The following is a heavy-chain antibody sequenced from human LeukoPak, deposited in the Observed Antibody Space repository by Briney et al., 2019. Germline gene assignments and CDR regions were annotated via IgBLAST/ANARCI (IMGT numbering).Heavy chain of an antibody. CDR1: GYTFTGYY. V-gene: IGHV1-2*02. Sequence: GASVKVSCKASGYTFTGYYMHWVRQAPGQGLEWMGWINPNSGGTNYAQKFQGRVTMTRDTSISIAYMELSRLRSDDTAVYYCARSSVAGFGPTNWFDPWGQGTLVTVSS. D-gene: IGHD6-19*01. CDR3: ARSSVAGFGPTNWFDP. J-gene: IGHJ5*02. CDR2: INPNSGGT.